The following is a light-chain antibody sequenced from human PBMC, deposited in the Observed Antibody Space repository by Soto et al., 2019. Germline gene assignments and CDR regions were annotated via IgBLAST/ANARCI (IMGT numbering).Light chain of an antibody. J-gene: IGLJ2*01. CDR3: SSYTSSSTV. CDR1: SSDVGGYNY. CDR2: EVS. V-gene: IGLV2-14*01. Sequence: QSVLTQPASVSGSPGQSITIYCTGTSSDVGGYNYVSWYQQHPGKAPKLMIYEVSNRPSGVSNRFSGSKSGNTASLTISGLQAEDEAGYYCSSYTSSSTVFGGVTKLTVL.